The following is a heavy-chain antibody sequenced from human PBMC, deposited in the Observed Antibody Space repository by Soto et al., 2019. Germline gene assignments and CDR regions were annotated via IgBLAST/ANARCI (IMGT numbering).Heavy chain of an antibody. Sequence: PSETLSLTCTVSGGSISSGDYYWSWIRQPPGKGLEWIGYIYYSGSTYYNPSLKSRVTISVDTSKNQFSLKLSSVTAADTAVYYCARDGPAGYCSSTSCYKYNWFDPWGQGALVTVSS. V-gene: IGHV4-30-4*01. D-gene: IGHD2-2*01. J-gene: IGHJ5*02. CDR2: IYYSGST. CDR1: GGSISSGDYY. CDR3: ARDGPAGYCSSTSCYKYNWFDP.